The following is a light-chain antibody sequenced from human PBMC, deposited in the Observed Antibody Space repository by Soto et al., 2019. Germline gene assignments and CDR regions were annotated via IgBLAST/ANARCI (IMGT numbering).Light chain of an antibody. CDR1: RSNIGSNT. Sequence: HSVLTQPPSASGTPGQRVTISCSGSRSNIGSNTVNWYQQLPGTAPKLLIYSNNQRPSGVPDRFSGSKSGTSASLAISGLQSEDEAEYYCAAWDDSLNGYYVFGTGTKVTVL. CDR3: AAWDDSLNGYYV. V-gene: IGLV1-44*01. J-gene: IGLJ1*01. CDR2: SNN.